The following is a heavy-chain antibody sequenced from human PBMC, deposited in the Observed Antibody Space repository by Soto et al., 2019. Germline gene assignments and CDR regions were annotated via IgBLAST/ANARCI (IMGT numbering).Heavy chain of an antibody. CDR2: AYFSGGNT. Sequence: ETLSLTCSVSGDSMRGYHYYWGWIRRAPGKGLEWIGSAYFSGGNTYYNPSLKSRASISVDTSKNEFFLRLTSLTAADTAVYFCAYGSSSAWIDYWGQGTLVTVSS. CDR1: GDSMRGYHYY. J-gene: IGHJ4*02. CDR3: AYGSSSAWIDY. D-gene: IGHD6-25*01. V-gene: IGHV4-39*01.